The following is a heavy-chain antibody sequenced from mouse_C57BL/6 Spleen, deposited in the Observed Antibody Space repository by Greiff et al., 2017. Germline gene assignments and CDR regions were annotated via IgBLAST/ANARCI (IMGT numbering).Heavy chain of an antibody. V-gene: IGHV1-78*01. D-gene: IGHD1-1*01. J-gene: IGHJ4*01. CDR3: AREGVLLLRSYYAMDY. CDR1: GYTFTDHT. Sequence: QVQLQQSDAELVKPGASVKISCKVSGYTFTDHTIHWMKQRPEQGLEWIGYIYPRDGSTKYNEKFKGKDTLTADKSSSTAYMQLNSLTSEDSAVYFCAREGVLLLRSYYAMDYWGQGTSVTVSS. CDR2: IYPRDGST.